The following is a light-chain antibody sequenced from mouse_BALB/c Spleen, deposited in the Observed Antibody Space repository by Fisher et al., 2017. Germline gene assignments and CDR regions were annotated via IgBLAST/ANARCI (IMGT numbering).Light chain of an antibody. Sequence: DIVMTQSPAIMSASLGEKVTMTCSASSSVSYMHWFQQKPGTSPKLWIYSTSNLASGVPGRFSGSGSGNSYSLTISSMEAEDVATYYCFQGSGYPYTFGGGTKLEIK. J-gene: IGKJ2*01. CDR1: SSVSY. CDR3: FQGSGYPYT. V-gene: IGKV4-63*01. CDR2: STS.